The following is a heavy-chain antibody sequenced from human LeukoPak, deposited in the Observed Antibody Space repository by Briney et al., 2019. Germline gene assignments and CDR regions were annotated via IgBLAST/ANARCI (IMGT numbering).Heavy chain of an antibody. V-gene: IGHV5-51*01. CDR2: IYSGDSGT. J-gene: IGHJ4*02. Sequence: GEPLKISCKGSGYRFTSYWIGWVRQMPGKGLEWMGIIYSGDSGTRYSPSFQGQVTISADKSISTAYLQWSSLQASDTAMYYCARPPSYGYGYYLDYWGQGTLVTVSS. D-gene: IGHD5-18*01. CDR1: GYRFTSYW. CDR3: ARPPSYGYGYYLDY.